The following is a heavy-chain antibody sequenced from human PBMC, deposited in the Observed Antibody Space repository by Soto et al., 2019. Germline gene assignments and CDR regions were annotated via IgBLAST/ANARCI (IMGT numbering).Heavy chain of an antibody. J-gene: IGHJ4*02. Sequence: EVQLVQSGAEVKKPGESLRISCKGSGYSFTSYWINWVRQMPGKGLEWMGRIDPNDFYTSYSPSFQGHVTISVDKSISTAYLQWSSLRASDTAMYYCAREQQLVPDFWAQGTLVTVSS. CDR1: GYSFTSYW. D-gene: IGHD6-13*01. V-gene: IGHV5-10-1*03. CDR3: AREQQLVPDF. CDR2: IDPNDFYT.